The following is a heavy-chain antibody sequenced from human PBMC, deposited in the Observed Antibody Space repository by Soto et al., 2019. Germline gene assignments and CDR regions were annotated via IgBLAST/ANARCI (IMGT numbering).Heavy chain of an antibody. CDR3: ARDQGYCSSTSCHTLDY. V-gene: IGHV1-18*01. CDR1: GYTFTSYG. D-gene: IGHD2-2*02. Sequence: ASVKVSCKASGYTFTSYGISWVRQAPGQGLEWMGWISAYNGNTNYAQKLQGRVTMTTDTSTSTAYMELRSLRSDDTAVYYCARDQGYCSSTSCHTLDYWGQGTLVTVSS. J-gene: IGHJ4*02. CDR2: ISAYNGNT.